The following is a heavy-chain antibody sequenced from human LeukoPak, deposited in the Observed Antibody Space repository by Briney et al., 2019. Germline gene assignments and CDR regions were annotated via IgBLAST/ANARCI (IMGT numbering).Heavy chain of an antibody. CDR2: IWYDGSNK. CDR1: GFTFSSYG. Sequence: GGSLRLSCAASGFTFSSYGMHWVRQAPGKGLEWVAVIWYDGSNKYYADSVKGRFTISRDNPKNTLYLQMNSLRAEDTAVYYCARGAYQLLRGYSYGHFDYWGQGTLVTVSS. CDR3: ARGAYQLLRGYSYGHFDY. V-gene: IGHV3-33*01. J-gene: IGHJ4*02. D-gene: IGHD5-18*01.